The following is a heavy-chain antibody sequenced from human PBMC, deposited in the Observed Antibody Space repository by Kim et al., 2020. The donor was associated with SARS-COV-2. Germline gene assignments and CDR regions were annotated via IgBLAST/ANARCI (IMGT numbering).Heavy chain of an antibody. Sequence: ASVKVSCKASGYTFTSYAMNWVRQAPGQGLEWMGWISTNTGNPTYAQGFTGRFVFSLDTSVSTAYLQISSLKAEDTAVYYCARDGSTGWKDAFDIWGQGTMVTVSS. CDR2: ISTNTGNP. CDR3: ARDGSTGWKDAFDI. CDR1: GYTFTSYA. D-gene: IGHD6-19*01. J-gene: IGHJ3*02. V-gene: IGHV7-4-1*02.